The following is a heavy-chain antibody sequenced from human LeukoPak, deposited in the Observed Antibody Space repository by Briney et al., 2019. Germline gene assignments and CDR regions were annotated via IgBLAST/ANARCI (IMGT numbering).Heavy chain of an antibody. Sequence: GGSLRLSCAASGFTFSSYWMHWVRQAPGKGLVWVSRINSDGSSTKYADSVKGRFTFSRDNAKNTLYVQMNNLRAEDTAVYYCARVDPKAPGDYSWGRGTLVTVSS. CDR3: ARVDPKAPGDYS. CDR1: GFTFSSYW. D-gene: IGHD2-2*03. CDR2: INSDGSST. V-gene: IGHV3-74*03. J-gene: IGHJ4*02.